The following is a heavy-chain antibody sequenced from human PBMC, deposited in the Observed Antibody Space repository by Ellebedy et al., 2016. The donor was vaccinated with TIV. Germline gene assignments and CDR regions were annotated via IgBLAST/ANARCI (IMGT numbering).Heavy chain of an antibody. CDR1: GFRFSDYW. Sequence: GGSLRLSCVASGFRFSDYWMHWVRQAPGKGLEWVSYISSSGSTIYYADSVKGRFTISRDNAKNSLYLQMNSLRAEDTAVYYCARGELRAAFDIWGQGTMVTVSS. D-gene: IGHD3-10*01. J-gene: IGHJ3*02. CDR3: ARGELRAAFDI. CDR2: ISSSGSTI. V-gene: IGHV3-11*04.